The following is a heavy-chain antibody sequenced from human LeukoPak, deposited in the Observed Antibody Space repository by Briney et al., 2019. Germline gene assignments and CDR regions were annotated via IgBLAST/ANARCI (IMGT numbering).Heavy chain of an antibody. CDR3: ARDERYSGSYYANY. CDR2: INPNSGGT. CDR1: GYTFTGYY. J-gene: IGHJ4*02. D-gene: IGHD1-26*01. Sequence: ASVKVSCKASGYTFTGYYMHWVRQAPGQGLEWMGWINPNSGGTNYAQKFQGRVTMTRDTSISTAYMELSRLRSDDTAVYYCARDERYSGSYYANYWSQGTLVTVSS. V-gene: IGHV1-2*02.